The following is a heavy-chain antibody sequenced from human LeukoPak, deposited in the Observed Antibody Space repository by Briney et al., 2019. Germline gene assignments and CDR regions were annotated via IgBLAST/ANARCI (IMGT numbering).Heavy chain of an antibody. J-gene: IGHJ5*02. Sequence: GGPLRLSCAASGFIFNNYGLLWVRQAPGKGLQWVSAISNDGGGTTYADFVKGRFTISRDNSKNTLSLQMSSLRAEDTALYYCAKGGSGYFADLWGQGTLVTVSS. CDR3: AKGGSGYFADL. D-gene: IGHD3-22*01. CDR1: GFIFNNYG. V-gene: IGHV3-23*01. CDR2: ISNDGGGT.